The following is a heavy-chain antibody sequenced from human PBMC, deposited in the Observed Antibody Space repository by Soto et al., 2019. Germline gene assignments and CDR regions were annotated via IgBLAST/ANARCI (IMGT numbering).Heavy chain of an antibody. V-gene: IGHV4-59*01. CDR3: ARDSGDGAFDY. CDR1: GGSITSYY. Sequence: SETLSLTCTVSGGSITSYYWSWIRQPPGKGLEWIGYIYFSGSANYNPSLKSRVTISVDTSKNQFSLKLSSVTAADTAVYYCARDSGDGAFDYWGQGTLVTVSS. D-gene: IGHD3-10*01. J-gene: IGHJ4*02. CDR2: IYFSGSA.